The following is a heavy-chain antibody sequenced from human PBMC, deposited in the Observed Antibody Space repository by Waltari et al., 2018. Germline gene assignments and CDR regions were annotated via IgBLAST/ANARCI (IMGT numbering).Heavy chain of an antibody. CDR2: IIPILGIA. D-gene: IGHD3-10*01. Sequence: QVQLVQSGAEVKKPGSSVKVSCKASGGTFSSYTISWVRQAPDQGLEWMGRIIPILGIANYAQKFQGRVTITADKSTSTAYMELSSLRSEDTAVYYCARDGCTYYYGSGSYCYFDYWGQGTLVTVSS. J-gene: IGHJ4*02. V-gene: IGHV1-69*08. CDR1: GGTFSSYT. CDR3: ARDGCTYYYGSGSYCYFDY.